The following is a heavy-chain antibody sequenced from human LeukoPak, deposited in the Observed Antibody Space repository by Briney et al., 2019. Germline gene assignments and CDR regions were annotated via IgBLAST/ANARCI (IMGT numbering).Heavy chain of an antibody. CDR1: GGSISSYY. V-gene: IGHV4-59*01. Sequence: NPSETLSLTCTVSGGSISSYYWSWIRQPPGKGLEWIGYIYYSGSTNYNPSLKSRVTISLDAANNQFSLKLSSVTAADTAVYYCAGTSKWLAFDYWGQGTLVTVSS. CDR3: AGTSKWLAFDY. J-gene: IGHJ4*02. CDR2: IYYSGST. D-gene: IGHD6-19*01.